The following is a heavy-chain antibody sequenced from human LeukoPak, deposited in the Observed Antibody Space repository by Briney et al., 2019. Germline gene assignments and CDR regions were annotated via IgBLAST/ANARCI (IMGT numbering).Heavy chain of an antibody. Sequence: GASVKVSCKASGYNSNSYGITWVRQAPGQGLEWMGWINTYNANTNYAQILQGRVTMTTDTSTSTAYMELRSLRSDDPAVYYCARDNWGSTYSNYGLDVWGQGTTVTVSS. J-gene: IGHJ6*02. V-gene: IGHV1-18*04. CDR2: INTYNANT. D-gene: IGHD7-27*01. CDR1: GYNSNSYG. CDR3: ARDNWGSTYSNYGLDV.